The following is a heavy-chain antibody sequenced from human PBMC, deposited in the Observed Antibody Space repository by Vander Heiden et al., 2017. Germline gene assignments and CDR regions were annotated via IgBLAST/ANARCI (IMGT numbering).Heavy chain of an antibody. CDR1: CFTFITYG. CDR2: ISYDGSNK. D-gene: IGHD5-18*01. V-gene: IGHV3-30*18. J-gene: IGHJ6*04. Sequence: QVQLVESGGGLVQPGRSLRLPCSASCFTFITYGMHWVRQAPGKGLEWVAVISYDGSNKYYADSVKGRFTISRDNSKNTLYLQMNSLRAEDTAVYYCANENGGYSYGKSYYGMDVWCEGTTVTVSS. CDR3: ANENGGYSYGKSYYGMDV.